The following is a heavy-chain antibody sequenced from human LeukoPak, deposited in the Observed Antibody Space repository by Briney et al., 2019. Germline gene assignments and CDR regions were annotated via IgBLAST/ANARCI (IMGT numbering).Heavy chain of an antibody. CDR3: ARRRDFWSGYRDYYYYYVDV. D-gene: IGHD3-3*01. V-gene: IGHV1-18*01. J-gene: IGHJ6*03. CDR1: GYTFTSYG. Sequence: EASVKVSCKAFGYTFTSYGISWVRQAPGQGLEWMGWISAYNGNTNYAQRLQGRVTMTTDTSTSTAYMELRSLRSDDTAVYYCARRRDFWSGYRDYYYYYVDVWGKGTTVTVSS. CDR2: ISAYNGNT.